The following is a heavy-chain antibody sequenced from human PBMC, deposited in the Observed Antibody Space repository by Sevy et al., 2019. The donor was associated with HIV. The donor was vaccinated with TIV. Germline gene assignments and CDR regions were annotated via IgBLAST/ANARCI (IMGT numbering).Heavy chain of an antibody. Sequence: GSLRLSCTVSGGSISSSSYYWGWIRQPPGKGLEWIGSIYYSGSTYYNPSLKSRVTISVDTSKNQFSLKLSSVTAADTAVYYCARLGYYGSGSYYKSYYYYGMDVWGQGTTVTVSS. D-gene: IGHD3-10*01. CDR2: IYYSGST. J-gene: IGHJ6*02. V-gene: IGHV4-39*01. CDR1: GGSISSSSYY. CDR3: ARLGYYGSGSYYKSYYYYGMDV.